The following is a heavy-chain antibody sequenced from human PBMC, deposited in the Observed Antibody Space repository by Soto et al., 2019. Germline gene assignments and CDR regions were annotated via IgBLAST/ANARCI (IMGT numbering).Heavy chain of an antibody. CDR2: ISYDGSNK. CDR1: GFTFSSYG. CDR3: AKAWFSGSIGDAFDI. D-gene: IGHD3-22*01. V-gene: IGHV3-30*18. J-gene: IGHJ3*02. Sequence: QVQLVESGGGVVQPGRSLRLSCAASGFTFSSYGMHWVRQAPGKGLEWVAVISYDGSNKYYADSVKGRFTISRDNSKNTLYLQMNSLRAEDTAVYCCAKAWFSGSIGDAFDIWGQGTMVTVSS.